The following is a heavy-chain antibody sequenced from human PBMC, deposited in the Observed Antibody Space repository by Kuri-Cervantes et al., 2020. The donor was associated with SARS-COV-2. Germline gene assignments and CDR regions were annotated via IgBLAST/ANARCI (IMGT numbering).Heavy chain of an antibody. J-gene: IGHJ6*02. CDR1: GFTFSSYA. D-gene: IGHD3-22*01. CDR3: ARDPLSQSIDDYYYGMDV. CDR2: ISYDGSNK. V-gene: IGHV3-30*01. Sequence: GGSLRLSCAASGFTFSSYAMHWVRQAPGKGLEWVAVISYDGSNKYYADSVKGRFTISRDNSKNTLYLQMNSLRAEDTAVYYCARDPLSQSIDDYYYGMDVWGQGTTVTVSS.